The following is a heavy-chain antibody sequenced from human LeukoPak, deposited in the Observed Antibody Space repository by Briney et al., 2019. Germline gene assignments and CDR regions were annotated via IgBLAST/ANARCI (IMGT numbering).Heavy chain of an antibody. Sequence: ASVKVSCKASGYTFTGYYMHWVRQAPGQGLEWMGWINPNSGGTNYAQKFQGRVTMTRDTSISTAYMELSRLTSDDTAVYYCARVPIVVVPAAIPYFDYWGQGTLVTVSS. CDR1: GYTFTGYY. CDR2: INPNSGGT. V-gene: IGHV1-2*02. D-gene: IGHD2-2*01. J-gene: IGHJ4*02. CDR3: ARVPIVVVPAAIPYFDY.